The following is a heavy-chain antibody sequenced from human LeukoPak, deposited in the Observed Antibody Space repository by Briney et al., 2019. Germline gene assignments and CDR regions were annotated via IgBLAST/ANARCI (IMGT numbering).Heavy chain of an antibody. D-gene: IGHD6-19*01. CDR3: VRGGSGWYWGLDI. J-gene: IGHJ3*02. CDR1: GGTFSSYA. Sequence: ASVKVSCKASGGTFSSYAISWVRQAPGQGLEWMGGIIPIFGTANYAQKFQGRVTITADESTSTDYMELSSLRSEDTAVYYCVRGGSGWYWGLDIWGQGTMVTVSS. CDR2: IIPIFGTA. V-gene: IGHV1-69*13.